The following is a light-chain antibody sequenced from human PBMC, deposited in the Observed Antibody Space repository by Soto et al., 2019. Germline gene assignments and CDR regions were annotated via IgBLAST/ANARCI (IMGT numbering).Light chain of an antibody. V-gene: IGKV3-15*01. CDR1: QSVSSN. CDR3: QQYNDWPRT. J-gene: IGKJ2*01. Sequence: ETVMTQSPATLSVSPGERATLSCRASQSVSSNLAWYQQTPGQAPRLLIFAASTRATGIPARFSGSGSGTEFTLTISSLQSEDFAAYYCQQYNDWPRTFGQGTNLQIK. CDR2: AAS.